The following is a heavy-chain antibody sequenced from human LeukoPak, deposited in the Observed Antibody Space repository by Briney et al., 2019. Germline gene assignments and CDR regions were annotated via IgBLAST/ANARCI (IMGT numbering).Heavy chain of an antibody. CDR2: INTNTGNP. J-gene: IGHJ4*02. CDR1: GYTVTSYA. V-gene: IGHV7-4-1*02. CDR3: AREWEGSSLPSGY. Sequence: ASVKVSCKASGYTVTSYAMNWVRQAPGQGLEWTGWINTNTGNPTYAQGFTGRFVFSLDTSVSTAYLQISSLEAEDTAVYYCAREWEGSSLPSGYWGQGTLVTVSS. D-gene: IGHD6-13*01.